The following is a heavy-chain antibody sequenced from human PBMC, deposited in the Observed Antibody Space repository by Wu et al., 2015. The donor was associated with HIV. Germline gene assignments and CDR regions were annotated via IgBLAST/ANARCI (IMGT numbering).Heavy chain of an antibody. CDR1: GYTFTGYY. CDR3: TAGIQSGGANY. D-gene: IGHD2-21*01. CDR2: INFNSGGA. V-gene: IGHV1-2*02. Sequence: QVHLVQSGAEVKKPGASVKVSCEASGYTFTGYYIHWVRQAPGQGLEWMAWINFNSGGANSAQMFQGRVTMTRDTSITTAYLELSSLTSDDTAVYYCTAGIQSGGANYWGQGTLVTVSS. J-gene: IGHJ4*02.